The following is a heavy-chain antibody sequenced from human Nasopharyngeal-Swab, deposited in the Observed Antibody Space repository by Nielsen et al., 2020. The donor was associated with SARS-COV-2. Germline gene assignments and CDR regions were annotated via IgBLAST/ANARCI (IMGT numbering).Heavy chain of an antibody. D-gene: IGHD5-24*01. CDR3: ARQALGRDGYINPDY. Sequence: GGSLRLSCKGSGYSFTTYWIGWVRQMPGKGLEWMGIIYPGDSDTSYSPSFQGQVTISADKSISTAYLQWSSLKASDTAMYYCARQALGRDGYINPDYWGQGTLVTVSS. CDR1: GYSFTTYW. J-gene: IGHJ4*02. V-gene: IGHV5-51*01. CDR2: IYPGDSDT.